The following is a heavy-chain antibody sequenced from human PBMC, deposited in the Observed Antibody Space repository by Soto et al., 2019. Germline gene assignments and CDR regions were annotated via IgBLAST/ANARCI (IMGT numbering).Heavy chain of an antibody. V-gene: IGHV3-9*01. CDR1: GFTFEDYA. Sequence: EVQLVESGGGLVQPGRSLRLSCAVSGFTFEDYAMIWVRQVPGKGLECVSAIGWNSGAIDYAASVKGRFTISRDNAKKSLYLEMNSLRVEDTALYYCAKGARSGWPWYFDLWGRGTLVTVSS. CDR2: IGWNSGAI. D-gene: IGHD6-19*01. CDR3: AKGARSGWPWYFDL. J-gene: IGHJ2*01.